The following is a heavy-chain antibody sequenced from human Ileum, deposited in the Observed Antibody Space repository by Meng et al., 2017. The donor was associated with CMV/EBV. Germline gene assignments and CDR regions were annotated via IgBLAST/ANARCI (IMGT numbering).Heavy chain of an antibody. CDR3: ATSYGSETMCDY. CDR2: IKQDGSTK. CDR1: GFTFSSYW. D-gene: IGHD3-10*01. V-gene: IGHV3-7*01. Sequence: GESLKISCATSGFTFSSYWMSWVRQAPVKGLEWVANIKQDGSTKYYVDSVKGRFIISRDNSKSSLYLQMNSLRAEDTAVYYCATSYGSETMCDYWGQGTLVTVSS. J-gene: IGHJ4*02.